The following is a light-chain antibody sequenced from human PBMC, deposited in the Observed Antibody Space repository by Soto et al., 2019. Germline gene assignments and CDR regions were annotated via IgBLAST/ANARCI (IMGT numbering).Light chain of an antibody. CDR2: SVS. Sequence: EIVLTQSPGTLSSSPGERATLSCRASQSVSSSALGWYQQKPGQAPRLLMHSVSSRATGIPDRFTGSGSVTHFTLNISRLEPEDFAVYYCHQYGSSPWTFGQGTKVEIK. CDR3: HQYGSSPWT. J-gene: IGKJ1*01. V-gene: IGKV3-20*01. CDR1: QSVSSSA.